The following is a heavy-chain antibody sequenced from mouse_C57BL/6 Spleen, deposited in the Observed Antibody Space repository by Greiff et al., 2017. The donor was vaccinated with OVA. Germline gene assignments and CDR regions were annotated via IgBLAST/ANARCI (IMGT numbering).Heavy chain of an antibody. CDR3: ARSPFYGSRHYYAMDY. V-gene: IGHV2-2*01. J-gene: IGHJ4*01. D-gene: IGHD1-1*01. CDR1: GFSLTSYG. CDR2: IWSGGST. Sequence: VKLQQSGPGLVQPSQSLFITCTVSGFSLTSYGVHWVRQSPGKGLEWLGVIWSGGSTDYNAAFISRLSISKDNSKSQVFFKMNSLQADDTAIYDCARSPFYGSRHYYAMDYWGQGTSVTVSS.